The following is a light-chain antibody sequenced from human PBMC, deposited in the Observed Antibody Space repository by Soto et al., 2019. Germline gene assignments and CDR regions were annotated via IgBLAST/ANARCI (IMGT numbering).Light chain of an antibody. CDR1: SSNFGAGND. CDR3: QSYDRSLRGYV. Sequence: QSVLTQPPSVSGAPGQRVTISCTGSSSNFGAGNDVQWYQQLPGTAPKLLIFGNNNRPSGVPDRFSGSKSGTSASLAISGLQAEDEADYYCQSYDRSLRGYVFGTGTKVTVL. V-gene: IGLV1-40*01. J-gene: IGLJ1*01. CDR2: GNN.